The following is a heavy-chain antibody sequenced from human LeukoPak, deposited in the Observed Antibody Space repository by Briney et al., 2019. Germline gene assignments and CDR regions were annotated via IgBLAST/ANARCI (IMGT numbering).Heavy chain of an antibody. CDR3: IKDRTGTYSFDY. CDR2: SGGAT. CDR1: GFTVSSNY. V-gene: IGHV3-64D*09. Sequence: PGGSLRLSCAASGFTVSSNYMSWVRQAPGKGLEYVSTSGGATYYADSVKGRFTISRDNAKNTLYLQMSSLRAEDTAVYYCIKDRTGTYSFDYWGQGTLVTVSS. J-gene: IGHJ4*02. D-gene: IGHD7-27*01.